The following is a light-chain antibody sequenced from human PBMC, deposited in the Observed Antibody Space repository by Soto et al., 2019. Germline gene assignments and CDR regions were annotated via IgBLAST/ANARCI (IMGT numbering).Light chain of an antibody. Sequence: AIQMTQSPSSLSASVAGGVTITCRASQHIGNNLGWYQQKPGRAPRLLIYSASSLGSGVPSRFSGSGFGTDFTLTISSLQPEDFASYYCQQSYSTPQTFGQGTKV. CDR3: QQSYSTPQT. CDR1: QHIGNN. J-gene: IGKJ1*01. CDR2: SAS. V-gene: IGKV1-6*02.